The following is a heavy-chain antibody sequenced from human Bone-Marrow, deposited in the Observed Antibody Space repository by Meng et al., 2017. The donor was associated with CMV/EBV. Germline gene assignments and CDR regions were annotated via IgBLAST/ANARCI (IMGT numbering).Heavy chain of an antibody. V-gene: IGHV3-30*02. CDR3: RVGDGDYFDY. Sequence: GGSLRLSCAASGFTFSSYGMHWVRQAPGKGLEWVAFIRYDGSNKYYADSVKGRFTISRDNSKNTLYLQMNSLRAEDTAVYYCRVGDGDYFDYWGQGTLVTVSS. J-gene: IGHJ4*02. CDR2: IRYDGSNK. D-gene: IGHD3-16*01. CDR1: GFTFSSYG.